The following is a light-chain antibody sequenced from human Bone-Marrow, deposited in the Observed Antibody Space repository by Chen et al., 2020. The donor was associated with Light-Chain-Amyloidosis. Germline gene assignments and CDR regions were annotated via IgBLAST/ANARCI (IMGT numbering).Light chain of an antibody. V-gene: IGKV6-21*02. CDR2: YAS. CDR1: QSIGGR. J-gene: IGKJ4*01. CDR3: HQTSSFPLT. Sequence: IVLTQSPDFQSVTPKEEVTITCRASQSIGGRLHLYQQRPNQSPTLLIKYASQSILGVPSRFSGSGSGTDFTLTSSSLEAEDAARYYCHQTSSFPLTFCGGIKVEIK.